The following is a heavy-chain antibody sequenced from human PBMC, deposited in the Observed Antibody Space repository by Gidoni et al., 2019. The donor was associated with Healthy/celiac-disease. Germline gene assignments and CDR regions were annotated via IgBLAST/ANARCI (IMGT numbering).Heavy chain of an antibody. D-gene: IGHD6-13*01. V-gene: IGHV4-34*01. CDR2: IKHSGRT. CDR3: SRGGLAAAGIKS. Sequence: QGQIQQWGAGRLKPSETLSLTWAVYGGSFSGYYWSWIRQPPGKGLAWIGQIKHSGRTNYHPSLTRRVTLSVDPSKNPFSLKLSSVTAADTAVYYCSRGGLAAAGIKSWGQGTLVTVSS. CDR1: GGSFSGYY. J-gene: IGHJ4*02.